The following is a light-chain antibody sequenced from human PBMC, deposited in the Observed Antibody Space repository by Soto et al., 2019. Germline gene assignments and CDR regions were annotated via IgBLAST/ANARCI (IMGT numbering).Light chain of an antibody. CDR3: QQDYSTPLT. CDR2: WAS. Sequence: DVVMSKSKNSLAVSLGERATSNCKCSQSVLYSSNNKNDLAWYQQNPGQPPKLLIYWASTRESGVPDRFSGSGSGTDFSLTISILRAEDVAVYYCQQDYSTPLTFGGGTIVDVK. CDR1: QSVLYSSNNKND. V-gene: IGKV4-1*01. J-gene: IGKJ4*01.